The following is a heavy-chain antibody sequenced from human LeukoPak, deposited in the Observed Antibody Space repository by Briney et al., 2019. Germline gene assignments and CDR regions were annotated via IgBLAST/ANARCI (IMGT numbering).Heavy chain of an antibody. Sequence: ASVKVSCKASGYTFTSYGISWVRQAPGQGLEWMGWISAYNGNTNYAQKLQGRVTMTTDTSTSTAYMEQRSLRSDDTAVYYCARSDLENDYGDYVGRYGMDVWGQGTTVTVSS. CDR3: ARSDLENDYGDYVGRYGMDV. V-gene: IGHV1-18*01. D-gene: IGHD4-17*01. J-gene: IGHJ6*02. CDR2: ISAYNGNT. CDR1: GYTFTSYG.